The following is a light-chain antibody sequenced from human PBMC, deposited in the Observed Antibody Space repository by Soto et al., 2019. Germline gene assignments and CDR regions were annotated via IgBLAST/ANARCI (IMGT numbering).Light chain of an antibody. CDR1: QSVSSY. CDR3: QQYGSSPT. J-gene: IGKJ4*01. Sequence: SVLTQSPTTLSLSPGERATLACRASQSVSSYLAWYQQKPGQAPRILIYDASNRATGIPDRFSGSASGTDFTLTISRLEPADSAVYYCQQYGSSPTFGGGTKVDIK. CDR2: DAS. V-gene: IGKV3-20*01.